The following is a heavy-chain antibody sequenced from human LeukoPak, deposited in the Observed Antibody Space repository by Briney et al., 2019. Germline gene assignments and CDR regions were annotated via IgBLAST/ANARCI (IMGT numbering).Heavy chain of an antibody. Sequence: GGSLRLSCTASGFTFSSYWMHWVRQAPGKGLVWVSRINSDGGSTSYADSVKGRFTISRDNAKNTLYLQMSSLRAEDTAAYYCARRIQGMAPYYFDYWGQGTLVTVSS. CDR3: ARRIQGMAPYYFDY. D-gene: IGHD5-24*01. CDR2: INSDGGST. J-gene: IGHJ4*02. V-gene: IGHV3-74*01. CDR1: GFTFSSYW.